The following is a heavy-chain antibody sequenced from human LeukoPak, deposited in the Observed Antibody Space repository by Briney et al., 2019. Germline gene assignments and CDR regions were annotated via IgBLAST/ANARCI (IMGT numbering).Heavy chain of an antibody. CDR3: ARVVGSYYLFDY. Sequence: SETLSLTCTVSGYSISSGYYWGWIRQPPGKGLEWIGSIYHSGSTYYNPSLKSRVTISVDTSKNQFSLKLSSVTAADTAVYYCARVVGSYYLFDYWGQGTLVTVSS. D-gene: IGHD3-10*01. CDR1: GYSISSGYY. CDR2: IYHSGST. V-gene: IGHV4-38-2*02. J-gene: IGHJ4*02.